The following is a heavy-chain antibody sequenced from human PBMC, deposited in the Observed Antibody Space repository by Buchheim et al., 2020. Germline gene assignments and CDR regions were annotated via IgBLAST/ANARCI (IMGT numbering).Heavy chain of an antibody. CDR1: GFTFSTYW. V-gene: IGHV3-7*01. D-gene: IGHD1-1*01. Sequence: EVQVVESEGGLVQPGGSLRLSCAASGFTFSTYWMSWVRQAPGKGPEWVANIKEDGSEKYYVDSVKARFSISRDNAKNSVYLQMNSLRAEDTAMYYCARGRGYFYSNEDNWPDPWGQGTL. CDR3: ARGRGYFYSNEDNWPDP. J-gene: IGHJ5*02. CDR2: IKEDGSEK.